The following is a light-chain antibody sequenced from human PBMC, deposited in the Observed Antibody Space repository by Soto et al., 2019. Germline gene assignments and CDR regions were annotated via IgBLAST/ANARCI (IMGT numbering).Light chain of an antibody. CDR3: SSYTSSSTL. CDR1: SIDVGGYNY. Sequence: QSVLTQPASVSGSPGQPITISCTGTSIDVGGYNYVSWYQRHPGKAPKLMIYDVSNRPSGVSNRFSGSKSGNTASLTISGLQAEDEADYYCSSYTSSSTLFGTGTKVTVL. V-gene: IGLV2-14*01. J-gene: IGLJ1*01. CDR2: DVS.